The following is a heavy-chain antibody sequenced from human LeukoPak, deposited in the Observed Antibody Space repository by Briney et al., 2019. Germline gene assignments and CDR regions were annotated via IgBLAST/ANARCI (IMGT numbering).Heavy chain of an antibody. J-gene: IGHJ6*02. D-gene: IGHD2-15*01. V-gene: IGHV3-30*18. CDR2: ISYDGSNK. CDR1: GFTFSSYG. Sequence: PGGSLRLSCAASGFTFSSYGMHWVRQAPGKGLEWVAVISYDGSNKYYADSVKGRFTISRDNSKNTLYLQMNSLRAEDTAVYYCAKAFNMWGGGSCYSGCYYYGMDVWGQGTTVTVSS. CDR3: AKAFNMWGGGSCYSGCYYYGMDV.